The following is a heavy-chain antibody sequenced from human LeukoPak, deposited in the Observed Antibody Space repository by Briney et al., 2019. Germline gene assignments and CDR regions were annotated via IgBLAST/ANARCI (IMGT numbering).Heavy chain of an antibody. D-gene: IGHD3/OR15-3a*01. Sequence: GGSLRLSCAASGFTLSSYSMNWVRQAPGKGLEWVSSISISSTYKYYADSVKGRFTISRDNAKNSLYLQMNSLRAEDTAVYYCARGGVGLGIIPGWEYDYYGMDVWGQGTTVTASS. CDR3: ARGGVGLGIIPGWEYDYYGMDV. CDR1: GFTLSSYS. J-gene: IGHJ6*02. CDR2: ISISSTYK. V-gene: IGHV3-21*01.